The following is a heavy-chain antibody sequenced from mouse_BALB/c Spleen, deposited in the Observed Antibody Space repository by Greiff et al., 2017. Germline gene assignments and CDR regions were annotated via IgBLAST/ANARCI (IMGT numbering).Heavy chain of an antibody. CDR1: GFTFSSYA. Sequence: EVKVVESGGGLVKPGGSLKLSCAASGFTFSSYAMSWVRQTPEKRLEWVASISSGGSTYYPDSVKGRFTISRDNARNILYLQMSSLRSEDTAMYYCARDDYDYAMDYWGQGTSVTVSS. J-gene: IGHJ4*01. D-gene: IGHD2-4*01. CDR2: ISSGGST. CDR3: ARDDYDYAMDY. V-gene: IGHV5-6-5*01.